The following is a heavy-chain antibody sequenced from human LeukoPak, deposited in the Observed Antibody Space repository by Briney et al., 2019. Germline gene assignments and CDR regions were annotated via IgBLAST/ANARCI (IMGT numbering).Heavy chain of an antibody. CDR3: ARGLSIGYSSSWYAPAPFDAFDI. V-gene: IGHV4-34*01. Sequence: ETLSLTCAVYGGYFSGYYWSWIRQPPGKGLEWIGEINHSGSTNYNPSLKSRVTISVDTSKNQFSLKLSSVTAADTAVYYCARGLSIGYSSSWYAPAPFDAFDIWGQGTMVTVSS. CDR2: INHSGST. J-gene: IGHJ3*02. CDR1: GGYFSGYY. D-gene: IGHD6-13*01.